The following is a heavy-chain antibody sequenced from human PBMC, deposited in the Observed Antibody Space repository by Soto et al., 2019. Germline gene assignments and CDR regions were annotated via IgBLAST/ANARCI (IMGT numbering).Heavy chain of an antibody. CDR2: IRSKANSYAT. J-gene: IGHJ4*02. CDR3: TTTMVRGVPDY. V-gene: IGHV3-73*01. CDR1: WFTFSGSA. Sequence: LRLSCAASWFTFSGSAMHWVRQASGKGLEWVGRIRSKANSYATAYAASVKGRFTISRDDSKNTAYLQMNSLKTEDTAVYYCTTTMVRGVPDYWGQGTPVTVSS. D-gene: IGHD3-10*01.